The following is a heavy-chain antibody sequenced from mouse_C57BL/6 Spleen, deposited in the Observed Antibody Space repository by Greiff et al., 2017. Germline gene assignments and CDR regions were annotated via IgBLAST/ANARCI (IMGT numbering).Heavy chain of an antibody. CDR3: AREGWGSNYGSWFAY. V-gene: IGHV1-52*01. CDR2: IDPSDSET. D-gene: IGHD2-5*01. Sequence: QVQLKQPGAELVRPGSSVKLSCKASGYTFTSYWMHWVKQRPIQGLEWIGNIDPSDSETHYNQKFKDKATLTVDKSSSTAYMQLSSLTSEDSAVYYCAREGWGSNYGSWFAYWGQGTLVTVSA. CDR1: GYTFTSYW. J-gene: IGHJ3*01.